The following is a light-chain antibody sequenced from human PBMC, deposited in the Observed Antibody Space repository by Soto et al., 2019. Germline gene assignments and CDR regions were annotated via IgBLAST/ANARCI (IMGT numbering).Light chain of an antibody. CDR1: QSISSW. V-gene: IGKV1-12*01. CDR2: AAS. CDR3: QQGDSFPIT. Sequence: DIQMTQSPSSVSASVGDRVTITCRASQSISSWLAWYQQKPGTVPKLLIYAASSLQSGVPSRFSGSGAGTEFTLTITSLQPEDLGTYYCQQGDSFPITFGQGTRLEIK. J-gene: IGKJ5*01.